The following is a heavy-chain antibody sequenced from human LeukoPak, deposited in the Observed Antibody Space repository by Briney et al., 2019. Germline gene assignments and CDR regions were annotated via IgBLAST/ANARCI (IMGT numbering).Heavy chain of an antibody. CDR3: AGGTRIFGVVGLLDY. D-gene: IGHD3-3*01. J-gene: IGHJ4*02. Sequence: GGSLRLSCAASGFTVSSNYMSWVRQAPGKGLEWVSVIYSGGSTYYADSVKGRFTISRDNSKNTLYLQMNSLRAEDTAVYYCAGGTRIFGVVGLLDYWGQGTLVTVSS. V-gene: IGHV3-53*01. CDR1: GFTVSSNY. CDR2: IYSGGST.